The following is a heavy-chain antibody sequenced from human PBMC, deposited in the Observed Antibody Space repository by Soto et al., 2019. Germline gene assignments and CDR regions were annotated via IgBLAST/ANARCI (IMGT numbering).Heavy chain of an antibody. CDR3: AHSKTSGMRYYFDY. J-gene: IGHJ4*02. V-gene: IGHV2-5*02. CDR1: GFSLRTTRVG. CDR2: LYWDDDK. Sequence: QITLKESGPTLVKPTQTLTLTCTFSGFSLRTTRVGVGWIRQPPGEALEWLALLYWDDDKLYSPSLKRRLTITKDTSKNQVVLTLTNMDPVDTATYYCAHSKTSGMRYYFDYWGQGTLVTVSS.